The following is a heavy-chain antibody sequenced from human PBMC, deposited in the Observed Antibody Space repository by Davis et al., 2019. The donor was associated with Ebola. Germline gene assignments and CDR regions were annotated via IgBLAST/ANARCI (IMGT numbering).Heavy chain of an antibody. V-gene: IGHV4-39*07. CDR3: ARGYCSGGSCYLYYYGMDV. CDR2: IYYRGST. CDR1: GGSISSSSYH. D-gene: IGHD2-15*01. Sequence: SETLSLTCTVSGGSISSSSYHWGWIRQPPGKGLEWIGSIYYRGSTYYNPPLKSRVTISVDKSKNQFSLKLSSVTAADTAVYYCARGYCSGGSCYLYYYGMDVWGKGTTVTVSS. J-gene: IGHJ6*04.